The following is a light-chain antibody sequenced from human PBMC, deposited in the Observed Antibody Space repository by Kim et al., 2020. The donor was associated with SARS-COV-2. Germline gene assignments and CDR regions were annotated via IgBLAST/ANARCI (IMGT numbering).Light chain of an antibody. CDR2: DVS. V-gene: IGKV1-33*01. CDR1: QDITNY. J-gene: IGKJ5*01. Sequence: DIQMTQSPSSLSASVGDRVTITCQAIQDITNYLDWYQQKPGKTPKLLIYDVSNLESGVPSRFSGAGFGTNFTFTISSLQPEDVATYFCQQYESHPITFGQGTRLEIK. CDR3: QQYESHPIT.